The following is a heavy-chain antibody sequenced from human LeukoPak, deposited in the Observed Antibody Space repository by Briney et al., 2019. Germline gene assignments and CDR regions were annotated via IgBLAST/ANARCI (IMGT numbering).Heavy chain of an antibody. CDR2: ISYDGSNK. D-gene: IGHD6-25*01. V-gene: IGHV3-30-3*01. J-gene: IGHJ4*02. Sequence: GRSLRLSCTASKFTSRSYAMHWVRQAPGRGLEWVALISYDGSNKYYADSVKGRFTISRDNSKNMLYLQTNSLRGEDTAVYYCSRDRSGYGTYWGQGTLVTVSS. CDR1: KFTSRSYA. CDR3: SRDRSGYGTY.